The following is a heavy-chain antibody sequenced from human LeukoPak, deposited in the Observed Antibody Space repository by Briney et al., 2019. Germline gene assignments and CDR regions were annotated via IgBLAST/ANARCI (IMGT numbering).Heavy chain of an antibody. CDR3: ARGGLLWFGELLQLDY. CDR2: INPSGGST. V-gene: IGHV1-46*01. Sequence: EASVKVSCKASGYTFTGYYMHWVRQAPGQGLEWMGIINPSGGSTSYAQKFQGRVTMTRDTSTSTVYMELSSLRSEDTAVYYCARGGLLWFGELLQLDYWGQGTLVTVSS. J-gene: IGHJ4*02. CDR1: GYTFTGYY. D-gene: IGHD3-10*01.